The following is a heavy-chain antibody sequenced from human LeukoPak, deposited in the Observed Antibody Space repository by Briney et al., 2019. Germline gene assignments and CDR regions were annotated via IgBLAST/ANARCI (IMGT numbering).Heavy chain of an antibody. CDR3: TRGDNN. D-gene: IGHD2/OR15-2a*01. V-gene: IGHV4-61*02. CDR1: GDSISSGSYY. Sequence: SQTLSLNCTVSGDSISSGSYYWSWIRQPAGKGLEWIGRIYTSGSTNYNPSLKSRVTISIDTSKNQFSLKLSSVTAADTAVYYCTRGDNNWGQGTLVTVSS. CDR2: IYTSGST. J-gene: IGHJ4*02.